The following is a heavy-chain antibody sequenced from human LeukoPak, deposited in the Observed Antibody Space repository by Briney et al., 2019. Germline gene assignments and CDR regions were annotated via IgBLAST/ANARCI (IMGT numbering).Heavy chain of an antibody. CDR2: INAGNGHT. J-gene: IGHJ3*02. V-gene: IGHV1-3*01. D-gene: IGHD3-10*01. CDR3: ARIRTIVRGPDGFDI. Sequence: GASVKVSCKASGYTFTGYYMHWVRRAPGQRLEWMGWINAGNGHTKYSQKFQGRVTITRDTSANTAYMELSSLRSEDTAVYYCARIRTIVRGPDGFDIWGQGTMVTVSS. CDR1: GYTFTGYY.